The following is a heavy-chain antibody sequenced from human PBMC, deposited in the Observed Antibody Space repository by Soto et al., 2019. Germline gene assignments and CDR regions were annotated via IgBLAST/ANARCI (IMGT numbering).Heavy chain of an antibody. J-gene: IGHJ3*02. Sequence: EVQLLESGGGLVQPGGSLRLSCAASGFTCSSYAMSWVRQAPGKGLEWVSAISGSGGSTYYADSVKGRFTISRDNSNNTLYLKMNSLRAEDTPVYYCAKCMTTVTTFPFDIWGQGTIVTVSS. CDR3: AKCMTTVTTFPFDI. CDR2: ISGSGGST. CDR1: GFTCSSYA. V-gene: IGHV3-23*01. D-gene: IGHD4-17*01.